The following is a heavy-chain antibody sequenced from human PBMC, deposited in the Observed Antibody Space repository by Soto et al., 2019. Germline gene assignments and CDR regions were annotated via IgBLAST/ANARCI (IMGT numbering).Heavy chain of an antibody. Sequence: QVQLVQSGAEVKKPGSSVKVSCKASGGTFSSYSISWVRQAPGQGLEWMGRIIPILGIANYAQKFQGRVTITADKSTSTAYMELSSLRCEDTAVYYCASAEEGYCGSDRDPWGQGTLFTVSS. CDR3: ASAEEGYCGSDRDP. V-gene: IGHV1-69*02. J-gene: IGHJ5*02. CDR2: IIPILGIA. CDR1: GGTFSSYS. D-gene: IGHD3-10*01.